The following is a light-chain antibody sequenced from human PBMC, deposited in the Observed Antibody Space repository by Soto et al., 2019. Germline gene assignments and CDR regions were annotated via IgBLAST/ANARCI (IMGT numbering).Light chain of an antibody. V-gene: IGKV1-9*01. CDR3: QQYNSYSVWT. CDR1: QDISNY. CDR2: AAS. J-gene: IGKJ1*01. Sequence: DIQLTQPPSFLSASVGDRVTITCRASQDISNYLAWYQQKPGKAPKPLIYAASTLQSGVPSRFSGSGSGTEFTLTISSLQPEDFASYYCQQYNSYSVWTFGQGTKVDIK.